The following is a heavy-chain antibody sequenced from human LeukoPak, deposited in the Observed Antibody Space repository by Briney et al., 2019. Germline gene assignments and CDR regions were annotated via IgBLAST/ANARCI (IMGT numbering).Heavy chain of an antibody. CDR2: ISSSSSYI. Sequence: PGGSLRLSCAASGFTFSSYNMNWVRQAPGRGLEWVSSISSSSSYIYYADSVRGRFTISRDIAKNSLYLQMNSLRAEDTAVYYCARGRADGGGYYDAFDIWGQGTMVTVSS. J-gene: IGHJ3*02. D-gene: IGHD1-26*01. CDR3: ARGRADGGGYYDAFDI. V-gene: IGHV3-21*01. CDR1: GFTFSSYN.